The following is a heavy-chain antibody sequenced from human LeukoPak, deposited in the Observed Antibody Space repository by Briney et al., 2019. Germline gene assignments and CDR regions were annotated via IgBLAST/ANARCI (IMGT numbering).Heavy chain of an antibody. D-gene: IGHD5-18*01. CDR3: AAGKYSYGRFDY. Sequence: ASVKVSCKVSGYTLTELSMHWVRQAPGKGLEWMGGFDPEDGETIYAQKFQGRVTMTEDTSTDTAYMELSSLRSEDTAVYYCAAGKYSYGRFDYWGQGTLVTVSS. V-gene: IGHV1-24*01. CDR2: FDPEDGET. CDR1: GYTLTELS. J-gene: IGHJ4*02.